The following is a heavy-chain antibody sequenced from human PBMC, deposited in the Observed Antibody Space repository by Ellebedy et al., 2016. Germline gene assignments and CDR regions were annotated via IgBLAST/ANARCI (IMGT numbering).Heavy chain of an antibody. V-gene: IGHV4-59*01. D-gene: IGHD3-3*01. CDR2: IYYSGST. CDR1: GGSISSYY. J-gene: IGHJ6*03. Sequence: SETLSLTXTVSGGSISSYYWSWIRQPPGKGLEWIGYIYYSGSTNYNPSLKSRVTISVDTSKNQFSLKLSSVTAADTAVYYCARLRFLEWLSPATYYMDVWGKGTTVTVSS. CDR3: ARLRFLEWLSPATYYMDV.